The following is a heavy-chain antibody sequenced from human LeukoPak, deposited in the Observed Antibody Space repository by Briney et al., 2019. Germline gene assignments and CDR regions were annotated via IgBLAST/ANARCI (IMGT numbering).Heavy chain of an antibody. Sequence: SSETLSLTCNVSGASINSYYWNWIRQSPGKGLEWLGNIHYRGTTNYNPSLKSRVTLSLDTSKSLFALKMTSVTAADTAVYYCARDEHGDFQGFDYWGQGTRVTVSS. CDR2: IHYRGTT. D-gene: IGHD4-17*01. CDR1: GASINSYY. V-gene: IGHV4-59*13. CDR3: ARDEHGDFQGFDY. J-gene: IGHJ4*02.